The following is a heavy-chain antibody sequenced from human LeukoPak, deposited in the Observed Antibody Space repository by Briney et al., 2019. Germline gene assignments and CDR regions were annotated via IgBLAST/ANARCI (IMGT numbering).Heavy chain of an antibody. CDR1: GGSISSGGYY. Sequence: PSQTLSLTCTVSGGSISSGGYYWSWIRQHPGKGLEWIGYIYYSGSTYYNPSLKSRVTISVDTSKNQFSLKLSSVTAADTAVYYCARDDGGYPTNCAFDIWGQGTMVTVSS. J-gene: IGHJ3*02. CDR3: ARDDGGYPTNCAFDI. V-gene: IGHV4-31*03. CDR2: IYYSGST. D-gene: IGHD3-22*01.